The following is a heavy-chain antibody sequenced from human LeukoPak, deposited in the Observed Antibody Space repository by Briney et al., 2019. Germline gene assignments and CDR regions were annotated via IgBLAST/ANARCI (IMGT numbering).Heavy chain of an antibody. V-gene: IGHV1-2*02. CDR3: ARDLDD. J-gene: IGHJ4*02. CDR2: INPNSGGT. Sequence: ASVKXSCKAFGYTFTSYGITWVRQAPGQGLEWMGWINPNSGGTNYAQKFQGRVTMTRDTSISTAYMELSRLRSDDTAVYYCARDLDDWGQGTLVTVSS. CDR1: GYTFTSYG.